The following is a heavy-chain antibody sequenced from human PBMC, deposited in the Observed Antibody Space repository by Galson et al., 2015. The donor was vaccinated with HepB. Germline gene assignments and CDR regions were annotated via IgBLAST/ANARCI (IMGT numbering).Heavy chain of an antibody. J-gene: IGHJ6*02. Sequence: SVKVSCKASGYTFISYGISWVRQAPGQGLEWMGWISGYNGNTNYAQKLQGRVTMTTDISTSTAYMELRSLRSDDTAEYYCARAIRVAAANYYYGMDVWGQGTTVTVSS. D-gene: IGHD6-13*01. V-gene: IGHV1-18*01. CDR3: ARAIRVAAANYYYGMDV. CDR2: ISGYNGNT. CDR1: GYTFISYG.